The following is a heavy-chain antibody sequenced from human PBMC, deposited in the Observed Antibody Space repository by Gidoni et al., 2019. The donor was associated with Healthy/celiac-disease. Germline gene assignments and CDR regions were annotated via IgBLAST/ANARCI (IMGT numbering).Heavy chain of an antibody. Sequence: EVQLVESGGGLVKPGGSLRLSCAASGFTFSSYSMNWVRQAPGKGLEWVSSMSSSSSYIYYADSVKGRFTSSRDNAKNSLYLQMNSLRAEDTAVYYCASEHQDSGSYSGDYWGQGTLVTVSS. J-gene: IGHJ4*02. D-gene: IGHD1-26*01. V-gene: IGHV3-21*01. CDR3: ASEHQDSGSYSGDY. CDR1: GFTFSSYS. CDR2: MSSSSSYI.